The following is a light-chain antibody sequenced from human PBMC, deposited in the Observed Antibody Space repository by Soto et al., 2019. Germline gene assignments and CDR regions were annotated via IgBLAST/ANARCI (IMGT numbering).Light chain of an antibody. CDR2: KAS. CDR1: QSISSW. J-gene: IGKJ4*01. CDR3: QQYNSYPLT. Sequence: DIQMTQSPSTLSASVGDRVTITCRASQSISSWLAWYQQKPGKAPNLLIYKASSLESGGPSRFSGSGSGTEFKLTISSLQPDDFATDYCQQYNSYPLTFGGGTKVEIK. V-gene: IGKV1-5*03.